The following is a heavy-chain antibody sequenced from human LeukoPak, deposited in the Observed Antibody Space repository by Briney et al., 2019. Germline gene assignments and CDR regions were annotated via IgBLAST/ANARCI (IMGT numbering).Heavy chain of an antibody. CDR2: IYSGGST. Sequence: GGSLRLSCAASGFTVSSNYMSWVRQAPGKGLEWVSVIYSGGSTYYADSVKGRFTISRDNSKNTLYLQMNSPRAEDTAVYYCARGPTYYYDSSGYKDAFDIWGQGTMVTVSS. D-gene: IGHD3-22*01. V-gene: IGHV3-53*01. CDR1: GFTVSSNY. J-gene: IGHJ3*02. CDR3: ARGPTYYYDSSGYKDAFDI.